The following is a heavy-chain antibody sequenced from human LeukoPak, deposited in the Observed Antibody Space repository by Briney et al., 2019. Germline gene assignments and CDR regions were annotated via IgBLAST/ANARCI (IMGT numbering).Heavy chain of an antibody. V-gene: IGHV4-4*07. CDR3: ARTPDYYDSSSFNWFDP. D-gene: IGHD3-22*01. CDR2: IYTSGST. J-gene: IGHJ5*02. Sequence: PSETLSLTCTVSGGSISSYYWSWIRQPAGKGLEWIGRIYTSGSTNYNPSLKSRVTMSVDTPKNQFSLKLSSVTAADTAVYYCARTPDYYDSSSFNWFDPWGQGTLVTVSS. CDR1: GGSISSYY.